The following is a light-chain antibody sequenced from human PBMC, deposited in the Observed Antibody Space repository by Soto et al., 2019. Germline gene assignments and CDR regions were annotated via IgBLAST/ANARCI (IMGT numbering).Light chain of an antibody. CDR2: AAS. CDR1: QGINIF. CDR3: LQDINYPWT. J-gene: IGKJ1*01. V-gene: IGKV1-9*01. Sequence: DIQLTQSPSFLSASVGDRVTITCRASQGINIFLAWFQQKPGKAPNLLISAASTLQSGVPSRFSGSGSETEFTLAISSLQPEDSATYYCLQDINYPWTFGQGTKVDIK.